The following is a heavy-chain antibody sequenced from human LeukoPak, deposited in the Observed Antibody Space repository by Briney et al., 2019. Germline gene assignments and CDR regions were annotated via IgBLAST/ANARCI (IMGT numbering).Heavy chain of an antibody. Sequence: SETLSLTCTVSGGSIINFYWSWIRQPPGKGLEWIGYIYYSGSTNYNPSLKSRVTISVDTSKNQFSLKLSSVTAADTAVYYCARHSSSGWYVDWFDPWGQGTLVTVSS. CDR3: ARHSSSGWYVDWFDP. CDR1: GGSIINFY. D-gene: IGHD6-19*01. J-gene: IGHJ5*02. CDR2: IYYSGST. V-gene: IGHV4-59*08.